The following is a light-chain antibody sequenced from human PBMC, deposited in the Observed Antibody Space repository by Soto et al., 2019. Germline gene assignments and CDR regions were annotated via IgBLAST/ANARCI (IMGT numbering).Light chain of an antibody. CDR1: QSVRSN. J-gene: IGKJ5*01. CDR3: QQYNNWPPT. CDR2: GAS. Sequence: EIVMTQSPATLSVSPGDRATLSCRANQSVRSNLAWYQQRPGQAPRLLIYGASTRAAGVPARFSGSGSGADFTLSISRLEPEDFAVYYCQQYNNWPPTFGQGTRLEIK. V-gene: IGKV3-15*01.